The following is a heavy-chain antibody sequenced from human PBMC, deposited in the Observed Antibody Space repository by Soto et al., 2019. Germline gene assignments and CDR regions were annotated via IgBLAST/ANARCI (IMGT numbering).Heavy chain of an antibody. CDR3: ARSQGSSTSLEIYYYYYYGMDV. Sequence: QVQLVQSGAEVKKPGSSVKVSCKASGGTFSSYAISWVRQAPGQGLEWMGGIIPISGTANYAQKFQGRVTSTADESTSTAYMELSSLRSEDTAVYYCARSQGSSTSLEIYYYYYYGMDVGGQGTTVTVSS. CDR1: GGTFSSYA. CDR2: IIPISGTA. D-gene: IGHD2-2*01. V-gene: IGHV1-69*01. J-gene: IGHJ6*02.